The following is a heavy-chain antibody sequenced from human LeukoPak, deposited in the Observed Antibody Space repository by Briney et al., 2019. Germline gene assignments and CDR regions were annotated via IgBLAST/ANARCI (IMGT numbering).Heavy chain of an antibody. V-gene: IGHV3-30*18. CDR2: ISYDGSNK. J-gene: IGHJ4*02. CDR1: GFTLSSYG. CDR3: AKTQGHYYDSSGYYYALDY. Sequence: GGSLRLSCAASGFTLSSYGMHWVRQAPGKGLEWVAVISYDGSNKYYADSVKGRFTISRDNSKNTLYLQMNSLRAEDTAVYYCAKTQGHYYDSSGYYYALDYWGQGTLVTVSS. D-gene: IGHD3-22*01.